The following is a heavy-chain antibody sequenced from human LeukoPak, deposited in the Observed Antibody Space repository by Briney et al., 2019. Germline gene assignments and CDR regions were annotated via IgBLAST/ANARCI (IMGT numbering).Heavy chain of an antibody. CDR2: ISAYNGNT. J-gene: IGHJ4*02. D-gene: IGHD6-19*01. Sequence: ASVKVSCKASGYTFTSYGISWVRQAPGQGLEWMGWISAYNGNTHYAQKLQGRVTMTTDTSTSTVYMELRSLRSDDTAVYYCARDSIAVAGPSPFDYRGQGTLVTVSS. V-gene: IGHV1-18*01. CDR1: GYTFTSYG. CDR3: ARDSIAVAGPSPFDY.